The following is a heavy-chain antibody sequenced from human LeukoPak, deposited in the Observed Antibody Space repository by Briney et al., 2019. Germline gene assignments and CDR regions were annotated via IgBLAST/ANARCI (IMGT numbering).Heavy chain of an antibody. Sequence: RRSLRLSCAASGFTFDDYAMHWVRQAPGKGLEWVAGISWNSGSIGYADSVKGRFTISRDNAKNSLYLQMNSLRAEDTALYYCAKASVVVPPFFDYWGQGTLVTVSS. CDR2: ISWNSGSI. CDR1: GFTFDDYA. D-gene: IGHD2-2*01. V-gene: IGHV3-9*01. J-gene: IGHJ4*02. CDR3: AKASVVVPPFFDY.